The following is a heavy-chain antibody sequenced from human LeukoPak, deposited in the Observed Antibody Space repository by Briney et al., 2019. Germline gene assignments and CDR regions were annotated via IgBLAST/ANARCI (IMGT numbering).Heavy chain of an antibody. CDR3: AKELYSTTYGFPFDY. Sequence: PGRSLRLSCAASGFTFHDFAIHWVRQAPGKGLEWVSGISWNSGSISYADSVKGRFTISRDNAKNSHFLQMTSLRAEDTALYYCAKELYSTTYGFPFDYWGQGTLVTVSS. CDR1: GFTFHDFA. J-gene: IGHJ4*02. D-gene: IGHD3-10*01. V-gene: IGHV3-9*01. CDR2: ISWNSGSI.